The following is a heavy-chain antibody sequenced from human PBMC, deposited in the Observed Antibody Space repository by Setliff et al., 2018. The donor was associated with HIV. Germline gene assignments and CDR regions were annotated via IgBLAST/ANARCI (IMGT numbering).Heavy chain of an antibody. Sequence: PGGSLRLSCAASGFTFSIYAMSWVRQAPGKGLEWVSGISGSGGTTNYADSVKGRFTISRDNSKNTLSLQLNSLRAEDTAIYYCAKMVGGSRSSGSCYFDYWGQGTLVTVSS. CDR3: AKMVGGSRSSGSCYFDY. CDR2: ISGSGGTT. CDR1: GFTFSIYA. D-gene: IGHD2-15*01. J-gene: IGHJ4*02. V-gene: IGHV3-23*01.